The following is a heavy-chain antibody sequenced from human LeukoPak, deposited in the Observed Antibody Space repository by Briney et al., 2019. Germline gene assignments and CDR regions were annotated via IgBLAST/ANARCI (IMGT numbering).Heavy chain of an antibody. D-gene: IGHD3-22*01. J-gene: IGHJ4*02. CDR2: ISASNGYT. V-gene: IGHV1-18*01. CDR1: GYSFTNYG. CDR3: ARGFPPRRNYDSSGYYSYYFDH. Sequence: ASVKVSCKASGYSFTNYGISWVRQAPGQGLEWMGWISASNGYTHFAQKFQGRVTMTTDTSTSTAYMELRSLRSDDTAVYYCARGFPPRRNYDSSGYYSYYFDHWGQGTLVTVSS.